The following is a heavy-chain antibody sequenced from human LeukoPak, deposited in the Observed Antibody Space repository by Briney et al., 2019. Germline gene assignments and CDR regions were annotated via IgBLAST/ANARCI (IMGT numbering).Heavy chain of an antibody. CDR3: ARDGFISNSWYGFLGF. Sequence: PGGSLRLSCAASGLTFSIYGMHWLRQAPGTGLEWVAVIWYDGGNKRYADSVKGRFTISRDNSKTTLDLQMNSVRADDTAVYYCARDGFISNSWYGFLGFWGQGTLVTVSS. CDR2: IWYDGGNK. V-gene: IGHV3-33*01. D-gene: IGHD3-3*02. CDR1: GLTFSIYG. J-gene: IGHJ4*01.